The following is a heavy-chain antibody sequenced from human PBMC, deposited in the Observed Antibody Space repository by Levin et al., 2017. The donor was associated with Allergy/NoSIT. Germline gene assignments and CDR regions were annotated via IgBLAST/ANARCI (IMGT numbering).Heavy chain of an antibody. J-gene: IGHJ4*02. CDR3: AKVAY. Sequence: SCAVSGITFSSYAMSWVRQAPGKGLEWVSTVSHSGDSTYYADSVKGRFTISRDNSQNTLYLQMNSLRAEDTAVYYCAKVAYWGQGTLVTVSS. CDR2: VSHSGDST. CDR1: GITFSSYA. V-gene: IGHV3-23*01.